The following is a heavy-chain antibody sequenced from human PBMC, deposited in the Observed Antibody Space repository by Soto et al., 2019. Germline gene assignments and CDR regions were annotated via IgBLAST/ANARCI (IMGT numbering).Heavy chain of an antibody. CDR1: GYTFTSYG. CDR3: ARDRGAYGMDV. CDR2: ISAYNGNT. V-gene: IGHV1-18*01. Sequence: QVQLVQSGAEVKKPGASVKVSCKASGYTFTSYGISWVRQAPGQGLEWMGWISAYNGNTNYAQKLQGRVTMTTDTAKSTAYMAMRSLRSDDTAVYYCARDRGAYGMDVWGQGTTVTVSS. J-gene: IGHJ6*02.